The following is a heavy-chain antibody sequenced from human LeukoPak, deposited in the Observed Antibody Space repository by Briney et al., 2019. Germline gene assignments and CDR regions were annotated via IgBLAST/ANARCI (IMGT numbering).Heavy chain of an antibody. J-gene: IGHJ2*01. CDR1: GFNFPPYT. V-gene: IGHV3-21*06. D-gene: IGHD3-3*01. CDR2: ISSTSASI. CDR3: ARVLTIFGNYFDL. Sequence: GGSLRLSCAASGFNFPPYTLTWVRQAPGKGLEWVSSISSTSASIFYADSLKGRFTISRDNARNSLYLQMNSLRAEDTAVYYCARVLTIFGNYFDLWGRGTLVTVSS.